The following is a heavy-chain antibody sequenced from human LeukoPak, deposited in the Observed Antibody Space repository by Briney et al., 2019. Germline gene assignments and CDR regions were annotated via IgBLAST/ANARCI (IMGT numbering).Heavy chain of an antibody. CDR1: GFTFSSYA. J-gene: IGHJ3*02. D-gene: IGHD2-15*01. CDR2: ISGSGGSS. Sequence: PGGSLRLSCAASGFTFSSYAMSWVRQAPGKGLEWVSAISGSGGSSYYADSVKGRFTISRDNSKNTLYLQVNSLRAEDTAVYYCAKSTEWWDAFDIWGQGTMVTVSS. V-gene: IGHV3-23*01. CDR3: AKSTEWWDAFDI.